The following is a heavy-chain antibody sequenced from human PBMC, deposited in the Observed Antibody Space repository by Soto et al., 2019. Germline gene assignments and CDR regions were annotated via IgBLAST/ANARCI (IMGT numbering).Heavy chain of an antibody. J-gene: IGHJ4*02. CDR2: IIPILGIA. Sequence: QVQLVQSGAEVKKPGSSVKVSCKASGGTFSSYTISWVRQAPGQGLEWMGRIIPILGIANYAQKFQGRVTITAEKTTSTAYMELSSLRSEDTVVYYCARDISSYGYGHSSVYWGQGTLVTVSS. CDR1: GGTFSSYT. D-gene: IGHD5-18*01. V-gene: IGHV1-69*08. CDR3: ARDISSYGYGHSSVY.